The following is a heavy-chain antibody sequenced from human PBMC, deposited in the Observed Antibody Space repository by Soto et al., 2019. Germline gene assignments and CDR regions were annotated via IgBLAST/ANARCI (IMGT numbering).Heavy chain of an antibody. D-gene: IGHD1-1*01. V-gene: IGHV3-33*01. Sequence: GGSLRLSCAASGFTFSSYGMHWVRQAPGKGLEWVAVIWYDGSNKYYADSVKGRFTISRDNSKNTLYLQMNSLRAEDTAVYYCARDGPEPEDYGMDVWGQGXTVTVSS. CDR3: ARDGPEPEDYGMDV. CDR2: IWYDGSNK. CDR1: GFTFSSYG. J-gene: IGHJ6*02.